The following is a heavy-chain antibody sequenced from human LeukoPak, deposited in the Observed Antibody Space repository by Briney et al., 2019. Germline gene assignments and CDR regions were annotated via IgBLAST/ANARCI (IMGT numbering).Heavy chain of an antibody. CDR1: GYTFTSYG. J-gene: IGHJ4*02. D-gene: IGHD3-10*01. CDR2: ISAFNGNT. CDR3: AREYYGSGSYYAFDY. V-gene: IGHV1-18*01. Sequence: ASVKVSCKASGYTFTSYGISWVRQAPGQGLEWMGWISAFNGNTNYAQKLQGRVTMTTDTSTSTAYMELRSLRSDDTAVYYCAREYYGSGSYYAFDYWGQGTLVTVSS.